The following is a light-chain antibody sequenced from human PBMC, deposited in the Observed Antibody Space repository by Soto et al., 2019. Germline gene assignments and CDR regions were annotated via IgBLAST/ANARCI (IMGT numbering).Light chain of an antibody. V-gene: IGKV3-11*01. CDR3: QQRSNWPIT. Sequence: IVLTQSPATLSLSPGEGATLSCRASQSVSSYLAWYQQKPGQAPRLLIYDASNRATGIPARFSGSGSGTDFALTISSLEPEDFAVYYCQQRSNWPITFGQGTRLEIX. CDR1: QSVSSY. CDR2: DAS. J-gene: IGKJ5*01.